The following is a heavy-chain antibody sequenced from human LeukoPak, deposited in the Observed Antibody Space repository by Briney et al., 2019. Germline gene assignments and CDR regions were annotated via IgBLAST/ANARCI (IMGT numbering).Heavy chain of an antibody. D-gene: IGHD7-27*01. CDR1: GFTFTSSA. Sequence: ASVKVSCKASGFTFTSSAMQWVGQARGQGGEWIGWIVVGSGNTNYAQKFQERGTITRDMSTSTAYMELSSLRSDDTAVYYCAAETGDRLRVDYWGQGTLVTVSS. J-gene: IGHJ4*02. CDR2: IVVGSGNT. V-gene: IGHV1-58*02. CDR3: AAETGDRLRVDY.